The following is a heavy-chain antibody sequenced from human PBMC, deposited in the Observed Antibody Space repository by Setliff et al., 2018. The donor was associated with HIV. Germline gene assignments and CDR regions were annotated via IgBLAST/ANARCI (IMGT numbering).Heavy chain of an antibody. CDR3: AREFGAGIRQIVAGEFYYTDV. Sequence: ASVKVSCKASGYTFTAYYLHWVRQAPGQGLEWMGRINPNNGDTNYAQKFQGRVTMTRDTSISTAYMELSRLRSDDTAVYYCAREFGAGIRQIVAGEFYYTDVWGKGTTVTVSS. J-gene: IGHJ6*03. CDR2: INPNNGDT. D-gene: IGHD5-12*01. CDR1: GYTFTAYY. V-gene: IGHV1-2*06.